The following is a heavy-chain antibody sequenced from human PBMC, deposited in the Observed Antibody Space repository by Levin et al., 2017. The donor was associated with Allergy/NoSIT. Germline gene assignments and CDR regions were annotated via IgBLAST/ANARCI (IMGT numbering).Heavy chain of an antibody. V-gene: IGHV4-34*12. J-gene: IGHJ5*02. Sequence: SQTLSLTCSVSGESLSGFYWSWIRQPPGKGLEWIGEIFQSGSTIYNPSLKSRVKISIDTSKNQFSLELRSLTAADTAVYYCARARTHYDAAGSYDWYDPWGRGTLVTVAS. CDR2: IFQSGST. CDR3: ARARTHYDAAGSYDWYDP. CDR1: GESLSGFY. D-gene: IGHD3-10*01.